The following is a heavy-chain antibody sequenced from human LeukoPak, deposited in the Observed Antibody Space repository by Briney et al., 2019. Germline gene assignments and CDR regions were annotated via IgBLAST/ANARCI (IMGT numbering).Heavy chain of an antibody. J-gene: IGHJ5*02. CDR1: GGSISNYY. D-gene: IGHD6-6*01. CDR2: ISYSGST. Sequence: PSETLSLTCTVSGGSISNYYWSWIRQPPGKGLEWIGYISYSGSTYYNPSLKSRVTISVDTSKNQFSLKLSSVTAADTAVYYCAREYSSSFDPWGQGTLVTVSS. CDR3: AREYSSSFDP. V-gene: IGHV4-4*08.